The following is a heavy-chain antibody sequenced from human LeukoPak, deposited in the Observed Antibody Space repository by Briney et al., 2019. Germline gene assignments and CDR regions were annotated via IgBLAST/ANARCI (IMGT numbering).Heavy chain of an antibody. CDR2: ISISSSTI. J-gene: IGHJ6*03. CDR1: GFTFTSHA. V-gene: IGHV3-48*02. CDR3: ARDLRRNMDV. Sequence: GGSLRLSCAASGFTFTSHAMHWVRQAPGKGLEWLSYISISSSTIYYADSVKGRFTISRDNAKNSLYLQMNSLRDEDTAVYYCARDLRRNMDVWGKGTTVTVSS.